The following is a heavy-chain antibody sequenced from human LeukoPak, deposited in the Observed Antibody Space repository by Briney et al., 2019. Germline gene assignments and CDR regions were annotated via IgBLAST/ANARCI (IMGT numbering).Heavy chain of an antibody. Sequence: KPGGSLRLSCAASAFSPNAYNMNWVRQAPGKGLEWVSSISYTGTYIYYADSVKGRFTISRDNAQNSLYLQMNSLRAEDTAIYYCVRDRGTYRPIDYWGQGTLVTVSS. CDR2: ISYTGTYI. D-gene: IGHD1-26*01. CDR1: AFSPNAYN. V-gene: IGHV3-21*04. J-gene: IGHJ4*02. CDR3: VRDRGTYRPIDY.